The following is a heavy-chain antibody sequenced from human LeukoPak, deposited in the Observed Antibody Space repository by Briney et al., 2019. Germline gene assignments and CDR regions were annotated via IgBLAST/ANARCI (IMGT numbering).Heavy chain of an antibody. CDR2: INHSGST. D-gene: IGHD3-22*01. Sequence: SETLSLTCAAYGGSFSGYYWSWIRQPPGKGLEWIGEINHSGSTNYNPSLKSRVTISVDTSKNQFSLKLSSVTAADTAVYYCARGFYYYDSSGYWDNCAFDIWGQGTMVTVSS. CDR1: GGSFSGYY. V-gene: IGHV4-34*01. CDR3: ARGFYYYDSSGYWDNCAFDI. J-gene: IGHJ3*02.